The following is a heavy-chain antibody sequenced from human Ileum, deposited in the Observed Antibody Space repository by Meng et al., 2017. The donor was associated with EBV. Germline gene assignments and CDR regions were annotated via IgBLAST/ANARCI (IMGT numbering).Heavy chain of an antibody. J-gene: IGHJ2*01. V-gene: IGHV4-30-4*01. CDR1: GGSISSSNYY. Sequence: QVKLQESGPGRVKPSPTLSLTCTVSGGSISSSNYYWSWIRQPPGKGLEWSGHIYNSGSTYYNPSLTSGITISVDTSKNQFSLKLSSVTAADTAVYYCARGQKGYFDLWGRGTLVTVSS. CDR3: ARGQKGYFDL. CDR2: IYNSGST.